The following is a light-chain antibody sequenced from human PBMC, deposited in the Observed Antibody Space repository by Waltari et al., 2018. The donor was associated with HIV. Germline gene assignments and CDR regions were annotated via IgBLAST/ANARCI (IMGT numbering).Light chain of an antibody. CDR1: QSLVSSDGNTY. Sequence: DVVMTQSPLSLPVSLGQPASISCRSSQSLVSSDGNTYLVWFHQRPGQSPRRLIYKTSDRDSGVPDRFSGSGAGTDFTQKISRVEAEDLGVYFCMQGTHWPRTFGQGTKVEV. CDR2: KTS. J-gene: IGKJ1*01. CDR3: MQGTHWPRT. V-gene: IGKV2-30*01.